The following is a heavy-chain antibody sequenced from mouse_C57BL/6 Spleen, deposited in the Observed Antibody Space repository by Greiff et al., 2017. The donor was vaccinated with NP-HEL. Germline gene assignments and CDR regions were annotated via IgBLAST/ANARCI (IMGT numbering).Heavy chain of an antibody. CDR3: AREGYDGGYYFDY. Sequence: DVMLVESGGGLVKPGGSPKLSCAASGFTFSDYGMHWVRQAPEKGLEWVAYISSGSSTIYYADTVKGRFTISRDNAKNTLFLQMTSLRSEDTAMYYCAREGYDGGYYFDYWGQGTTLTVSS. CDR1: GFTFSDYG. CDR2: ISSGSSTI. V-gene: IGHV5-17*01. D-gene: IGHD2-2*01. J-gene: IGHJ2*01.